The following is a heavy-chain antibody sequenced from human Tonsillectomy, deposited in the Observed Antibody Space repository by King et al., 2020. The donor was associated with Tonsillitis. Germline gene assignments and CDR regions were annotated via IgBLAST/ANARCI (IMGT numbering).Heavy chain of an antibody. CDR2: IIPMFASA. V-gene: IGHV1-69*01. Sequence: VQLVESGAEVKKPGSSVKVSCKASGGTLTSYVFSWVRQAPGQGLEWMGGIIPMFASANYAQQFQGRVTITADESTSTAYMELSSLTSEDTAVYYCARIADGYNYAFDIWGQGTMVTVSS. D-gene: IGHD5-24*01. CDR1: GGTLTSYV. CDR3: ARIADGYNYAFDI. J-gene: IGHJ3*02.